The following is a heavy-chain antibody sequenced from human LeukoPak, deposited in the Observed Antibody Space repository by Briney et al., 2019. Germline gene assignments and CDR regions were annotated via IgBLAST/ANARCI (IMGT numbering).Heavy chain of an antibody. D-gene: IGHD3-10*01. CDR2: ITGGGGST. CDR1: GFTFSSYA. J-gene: IGHJ4*02. V-gene: IGHV3-23*01. Sequence: PGGPLRLSCAASGFTFSSYAMSWVRQAPGKGLEWVSAITGGGGSTYYADSVKGRFTISRDNSKNTLYLQMNSLRAEDTAVYYCAKDRSYSGFSGRGAYFDYWGQGTLVTVSS. CDR3: AKDRSYSGFSGRGAYFDY.